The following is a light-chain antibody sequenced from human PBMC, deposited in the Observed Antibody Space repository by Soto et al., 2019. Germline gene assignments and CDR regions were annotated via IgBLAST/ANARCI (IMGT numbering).Light chain of an antibody. CDR1: QSLSGGY. J-gene: IGKJ1*01. V-gene: IGKV3-20*01. Sequence: EIVLTQSPGTLSLSPGERATLSCRASQSLSGGYLAWFQQKPGQTPRLLIYSASNRATGIPDRFSGSGSGTDFTLTISRLEPEDFVVYYCQQYNNWPRTFGQGTKVEIK. CDR2: SAS. CDR3: QQYNNWPRT.